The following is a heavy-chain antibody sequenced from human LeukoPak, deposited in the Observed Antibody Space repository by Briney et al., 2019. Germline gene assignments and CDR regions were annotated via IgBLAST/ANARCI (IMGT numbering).Heavy chain of an antibody. CDR3: ARDSFMVTAVHYYYYSYMDV. D-gene: IGHD2-21*02. V-gene: IGHV3-30*04. CDR1: GFTFSSYA. CDR2: ISYDGGNK. J-gene: IGHJ6*03. Sequence: GRSLRLSCVASGFTFSSYAMHWVRQSPGKGLEWVSVISYDGGNKNYLDSVKGRLTISRDNSGKTLYLQMNSLRVEDTAVYYCARDSFMVTAVHYYYYSYMDVWGKGTTVTVSS.